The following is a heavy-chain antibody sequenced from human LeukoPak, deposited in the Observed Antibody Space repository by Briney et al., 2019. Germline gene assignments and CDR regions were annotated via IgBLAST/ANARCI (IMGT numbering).Heavy chain of an antibody. Sequence: PGGSLRLSCAASGFTFRSYAMGWVRQAPGKGLEWVSALSGDGGNTNYADSVKGRFTISRDDSRKTVYLQMNSLRAEDTAIYYCARLSAGDFWSGYWNFFDHWGQGTLVTVSS. CDR2: LSGDGGNT. V-gene: IGHV3-23*01. CDR1: GFTFRSYA. J-gene: IGHJ4*02. CDR3: ARLSAGDFWSGYWNFFDH. D-gene: IGHD3-3*01.